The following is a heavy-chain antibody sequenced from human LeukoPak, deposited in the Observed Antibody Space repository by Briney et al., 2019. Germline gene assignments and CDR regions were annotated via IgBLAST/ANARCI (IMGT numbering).Heavy chain of an antibody. Sequence: GGSLRLSCAASGFTFSASTLAWVRQAPGKGLEWVSAIDNQIFYADSVKGRFTISRDDSRNTLYLQMNSLRVEDSAIYYCARDRFGDYDYWGQRTLVTVSS. J-gene: IGHJ4*02. V-gene: IGHV3-23*01. CDR2: IDNQI. D-gene: IGHD4-17*01. CDR1: GFTFSAST. CDR3: ARDRFGDYDY.